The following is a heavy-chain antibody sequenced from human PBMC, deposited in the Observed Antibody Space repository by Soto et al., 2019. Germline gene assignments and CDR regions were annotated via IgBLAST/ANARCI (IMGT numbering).Heavy chain of an antibody. J-gene: IGHJ4*02. CDR1: GFTFSSYS. Sequence: GGSLRLSCAASGFTFSSYSMNWVRQAPGKGLEWVSYISSATTTIYYADSVKGRFTISRDNAKNSLYLQMNSLRADDTAVYYCARGIAAAGPNLDYWGQGTLVTVSS. V-gene: IGHV3-48*01. CDR3: ARGIAAAGPNLDY. CDR2: ISSATTTI. D-gene: IGHD6-13*01.